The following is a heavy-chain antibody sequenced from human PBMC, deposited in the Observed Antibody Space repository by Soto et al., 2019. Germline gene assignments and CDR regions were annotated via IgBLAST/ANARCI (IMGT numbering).Heavy chain of an antibody. Sequence: EVRLLESGGGLVQPGGSLRLSCFASGFTFPNYAMSWVRQAPGKGLEWVSVVTGRASSTYYADSVEGRFTISRDNSRNTLFQQMTSPGAEDTAVYYWANHLPTKKKQRLWADALHIWGQGTMLTVSS. D-gene: IGHD6-25*01. CDR2: VTGRASST. V-gene: IGHV3-23*01. J-gene: IGHJ3*02. CDR1: GFTFPNYA. CDR3: ANHLPTKKKQRLWADALHI.